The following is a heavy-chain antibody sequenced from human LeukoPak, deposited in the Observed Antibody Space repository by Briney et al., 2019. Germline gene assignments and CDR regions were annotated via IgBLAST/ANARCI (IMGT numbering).Heavy chain of an antibody. D-gene: IGHD3-22*01. CDR1: GFTFSTYA. J-gene: IGHJ4*02. Sequence: GGSLRRSCAASGFTFSTYAMTWVRQAPGKGLDWVSTISGSGGSTYYADSVKGRFTISRDNSKNTLYLQMNSLRAEDTAVYYCAKGPALYYYDSSGYYDYWGQGTLVTVSS. CDR2: ISGSGGST. CDR3: AKGPALYYYDSSGYYDY. V-gene: IGHV3-23*01.